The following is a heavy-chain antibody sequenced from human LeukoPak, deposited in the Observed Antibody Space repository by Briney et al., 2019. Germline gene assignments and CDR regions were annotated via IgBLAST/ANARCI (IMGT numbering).Heavy chain of an antibody. V-gene: IGHV1-69*05. J-gene: IGHJ5*02. CDR1: GGTFSSYA. Sequence: SVKVSCKASGGTFSSYAISWVRQAPGQGLEWMGGIIPIFGTANYAQKFQGRVTMTRDTSTSTVYMELSSLRSEDTAVYYCARDPAGTTPQGWFDPWGQGTLVTVSS. CDR2: IIPIFGTA. D-gene: IGHD1-7*01. CDR3: ARDPAGTTPQGWFDP.